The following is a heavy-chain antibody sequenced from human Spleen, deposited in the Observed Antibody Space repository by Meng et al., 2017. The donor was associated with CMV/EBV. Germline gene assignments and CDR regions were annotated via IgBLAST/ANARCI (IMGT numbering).Heavy chain of an antibody. CDR3: AKSGRSSKPYYFDS. V-gene: IGHV3-30*02. CDR2: IRYDEKTK. CDR1: GFNFRIYG. D-gene: IGHD6-6*01. J-gene: IGHJ4*02. Sequence: GESLKISCAASGFNFRIYGMHWVRQLPGKGLEWVAFIRYDEKTKYYADSVKGRFTISRDNSNNTLYLQMNSLRAEDTALYYCAKSGRSSKPYYFDSWGQGTLVTVSS.